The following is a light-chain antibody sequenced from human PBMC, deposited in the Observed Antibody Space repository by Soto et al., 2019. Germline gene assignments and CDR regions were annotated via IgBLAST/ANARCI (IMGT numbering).Light chain of an antibody. Sequence: ETVLTQSPATLSLSPGERATLSCRASQSVSRFLAWYQQKPGQAPRLLIYDASNRATGIPARFCGSGSGTDFTLTISSLEPEDFAVYYCQQRGNWPPITFGQGTRLDIK. V-gene: IGKV3-11*01. CDR2: DAS. J-gene: IGKJ5*01. CDR3: QQRGNWPPIT. CDR1: QSVSRF.